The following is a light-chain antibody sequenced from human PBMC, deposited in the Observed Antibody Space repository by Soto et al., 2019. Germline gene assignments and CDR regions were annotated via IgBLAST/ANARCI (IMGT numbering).Light chain of an antibody. J-gene: IGKJ1*01. CDR3: HQRQSWPRT. V-gene: IGKV3-11*01. CDR1: QYINTR. Sequence: EDGLTQSPANLSSFPGDRVTLSCRASQYINTRLAWYQHRPGQAPRLLIYQTSLRAAGIPARFSASGSGTDFTLTISDVQPEDFALYYCHQRQSWPRTFGQGTKVDIK. CDR2: QTS.